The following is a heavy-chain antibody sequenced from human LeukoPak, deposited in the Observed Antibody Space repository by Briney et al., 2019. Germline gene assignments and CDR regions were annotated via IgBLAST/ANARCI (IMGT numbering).Heavy chain of an antibody. CDR3: ARDGEGDIVVVVAATAFDY. D-gene: IGHD2-15*01. CDR2: IIPILGIA. V-gene: IGHV1-69*04. Sequence: GSSVKVSCKASGGTFSSYAISWVRQAPGQGLEWMGRIIPILGIANYAQKFQGRVTITADKSTSTAYMELSSLRSEDTAVYYCARDGEGDIVVVVAATAFDYWGQGTLVTVSS. CDR1: GGTFSSYA. J-gene: IGHJ4*02.